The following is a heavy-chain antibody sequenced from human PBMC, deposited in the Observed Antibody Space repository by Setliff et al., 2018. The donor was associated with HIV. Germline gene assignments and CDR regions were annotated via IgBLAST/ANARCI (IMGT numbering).Heavy chain of an antibody. CDR3: VRERRRSPLSYGLDV. J-gene: IGHJ6*02. Sequence: SETLSLTCTVSGGSIGSGGYYWNWIRQYPVKGLEWIGHIYYNGRTLFNPALGTRLNMSVDTSENQFSLHLNSVTAADTAVYYCVRERRRSPLSYGLDVWGQGTTVTVSS. CDR2: IYYNGRT. V-gene: IGHV4-31*03. CDR1: GGSIGSGGYY.